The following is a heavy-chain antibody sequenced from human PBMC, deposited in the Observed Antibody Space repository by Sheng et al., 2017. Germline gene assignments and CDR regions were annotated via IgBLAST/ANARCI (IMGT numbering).Heavy chain of an antibody. J-gene: IGHJ4*02. CDR2: INQGESAK. Sequence: EVQLVESGGGLVQPGGSLRLSCAASGFTFSNYWMGWVRQAPGKGLEWVANINQGESAKYYVESVKGRFTISRDNARNSLFLQMDSLRADDTAVYYCARGLVVITTNPNSFDFWGQGTLVTVSS. D-gene: IGHD3-22*01. CDR1: GFTFSNYW. V-gene: IGHV3-7*01. CDR3: ARGLVVITTNPNSFDF.